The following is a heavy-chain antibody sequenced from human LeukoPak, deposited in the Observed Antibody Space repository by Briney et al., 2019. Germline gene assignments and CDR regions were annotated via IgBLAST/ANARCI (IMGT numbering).Heavy chain of an antibody. J-gene: IGHJ5*02. CDR2: IIPISGTA. Sequence: GASVKVSCKASGGTFSSYAVSWVRQAPGQGLEWMGGIIPISGTANYAQKFQGRVTITADESTSTAYMELSSLRSEDTAVYYCARGCSGGSCYSQSKDDWFDPWGQGTLVTVSS. V-gene: IGHV1-69*01. D-gene: IGHD2-15*01. CDR3: ARGCSGGSCYSQSKDDWFDP. CDR1: GGTFSSYA.